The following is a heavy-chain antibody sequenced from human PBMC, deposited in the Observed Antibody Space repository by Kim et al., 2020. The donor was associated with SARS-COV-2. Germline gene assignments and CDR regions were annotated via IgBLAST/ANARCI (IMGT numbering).Heavy chain of an antibody. V-gene: IGHV4-59*13. D-gene: IGHD2-15*01. CDR1: GGSISSYY. J-gene: IGHJ4*02. CDR2: IYYSGST. CDR3: ARVGRDPVVTGPGVVDY. Sequence: SETLSLTCTVSGGSISSYYWSWIRQPPGKGLEWIGYIYYSGSTNYNPSLKSRVTISVDTSKNQFSLKLSSVTAADTAVYYCARVGRDPVVTGPGVVDYWGQGTLVTVSS.